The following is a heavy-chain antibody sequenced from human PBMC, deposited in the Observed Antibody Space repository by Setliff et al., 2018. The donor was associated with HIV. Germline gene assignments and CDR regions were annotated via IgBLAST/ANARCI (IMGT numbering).Heavy chain of an antibody. V-gene: IGHV4-61*09. D-gene: IGHD2-21*01. CDR3: ARVGLAYSGDMDV. Sequence: LSLTCTVSGDSISSGSYYWSWIRQPAGKGLEWIGHVYTSGSTNYNPSLNSRLTISIDTSRNQFSLRLNSVTAADTAVYFCARVGLAYSGDMDVWGKGTTVTVSS. CDR1: GDSISSGSYY. CDR2: VYTSGST. J-gene: IGHJ6*03.